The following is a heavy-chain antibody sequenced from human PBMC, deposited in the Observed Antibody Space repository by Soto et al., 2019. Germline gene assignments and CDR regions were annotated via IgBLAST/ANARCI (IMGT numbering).Heavy chain of an antibody. V-gene: IGHV1-8*01. CDR3: ARTLYGDNVDY. Sequence: QVQLVQSGAEVKKPGASVKVSCKASGYTFTSYDINWVRQATGQGLEWMGWMNPNSGNTGYAQKFQGGXTXTXXTSISTAYMELSCLRSEDTAVYYCARTLYGDNVDYWGQGTLVTVSS. D-gene: IGHD4-17*01. J-gene: IGHJ4*02. CDR2: MNPNSGNT. CDR1: GYTFTSYD.